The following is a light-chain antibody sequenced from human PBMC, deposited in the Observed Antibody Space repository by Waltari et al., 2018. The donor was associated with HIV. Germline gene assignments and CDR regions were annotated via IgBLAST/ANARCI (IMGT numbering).Light chain of an antibody. V-gene: IGKV4-1*01. CDR1: QSVLNSSSNKNS. CDR2: WAS. CDR3: QQHYTSPYT. J-gene: IGKJ2*01. Sequence: DIVMTQSPDSLAVSLGERATINGKSSQSVLNSSSNKNSLAWYQQKSGQPPNLLIYWASTRESGVPERFSGSGSGTDFTLTISSLQAADVAVYYCQQHYTSPYTFGQGTKLEIK.